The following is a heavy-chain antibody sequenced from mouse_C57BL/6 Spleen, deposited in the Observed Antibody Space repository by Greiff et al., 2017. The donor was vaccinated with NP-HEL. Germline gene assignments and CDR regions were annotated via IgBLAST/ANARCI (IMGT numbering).Heavy chain of an antibody. CDR2: INPYNGDT. CDR1: GYSFTGYF. J-gene: IGHJ1*03. V-gene: IGHV1-20*01. CDR3: ARDDDYDGYFDV. Sequence: EVQLQQSGPELVKPGDSVKISCKASGYSFTGYFMNWVMQSHGKSLEWIGRINPYNGDTFYNQKFKGKATLTVDKSSSTAHMALRSLTSEDSAVYYCARDDDYDGYFDVWGTGTTVTVSS. D-gene: IGHD2-4*01.